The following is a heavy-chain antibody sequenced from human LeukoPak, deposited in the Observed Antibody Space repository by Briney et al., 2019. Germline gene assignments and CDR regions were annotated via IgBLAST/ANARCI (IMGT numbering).Heavy chain of an antibody. CDR1: GFTFSSYA. V-gene: IGHV3-23*01. Sequence: GGSLRLSCAASGFTFSSYAMSWVRQAPGKGLEWVSAISGSGGSTYYADSAKGRFTISRDNSKNTLYLQMNSLRAEDTAVYYCAEDVRSSGWYDYWGQGTLVTVSS. CDR3: AEDVRSSGWYDY. D-gene: IGHD6-19*01. J-gene: IGHJ4*02. CDR2: ISGSGGST.